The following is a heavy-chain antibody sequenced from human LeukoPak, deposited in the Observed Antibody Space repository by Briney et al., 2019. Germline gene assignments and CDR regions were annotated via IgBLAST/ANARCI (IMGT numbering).Heavy chain of an antibody. CDR2: ISSSGSTI. J-gene: IGHJ4*02. CDR3: ARGGSYVFDS. D-gene: IGHD1-26*01. Sequence: PGGSLRLSCAASGFTFSSYEMNWVREAPGKGLEWVSYISSSGSTIYYADSVQGRLTISRDNAKNSLYLQMNSLRAEDTAVYYCARGGSYVFDSWGQGTLVTVSS. CDR1: GFTFSSYE. V-gene: IGHV3-48*03.